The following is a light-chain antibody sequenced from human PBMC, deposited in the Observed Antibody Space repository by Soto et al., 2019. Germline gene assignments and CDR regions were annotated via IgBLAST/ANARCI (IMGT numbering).Light chain of an antibody. CDR1: SDDIGAYNY. CDR3: SSYTYASTVI. CDR2: DVT. J-gene: IGLJ2*01. Sequence: QSVLTQPASVSGSPGQSITISCTGTSDDIGAYNYVSWYQQHPGEAPRLLIHDVTNRPSGVSHRFSGSKYGNTAALTISGLQAEDEGDYYCSSYTYASTVIFGGGTKLTVL. V-gene: IGLV2-14*03.